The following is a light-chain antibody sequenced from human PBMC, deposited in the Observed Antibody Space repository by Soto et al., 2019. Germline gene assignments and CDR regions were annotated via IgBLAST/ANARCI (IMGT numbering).Light chain of an antibody. V-gene: IGLV1-47*01. CDR3: SAYTTSIALYV. CDR2: RNN. J-gene: IGLJ1*01. CDR1: SSNIGSAY. Sequence: QSVLTQPPSASGTPGQTVTISCSGSSSNIGSAYIYWYQHLPGTAPKLLIYRNNQRPSGVPDRFSASKSGTSASLAISGLRSEDDADYYCSAYTTSIALYVFGAGTKLTVL.